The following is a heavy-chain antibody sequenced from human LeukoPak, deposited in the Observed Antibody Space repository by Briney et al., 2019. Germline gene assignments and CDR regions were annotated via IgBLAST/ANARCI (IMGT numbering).Heavy chain of an antibody. CDR3: ARGKYDSSDYSGGWYYFDY. CDR2: VNHSGGA. V-gene: IGHV4-34*01. CDR1: GGSFSGYH. D-gene: IGHD3-22*01. Sequence: PSETLSLTCVVFGGSFSGYHWTWIRQSPGKGLEWIGQVNHSGGANYNRSLKSRVTITIESSKNQFSLELSSVTAADSAMYYCARGKYDSSDYSGGWYYFDYWGQGSLVTVSS. J-gene: IGHJ4*02.